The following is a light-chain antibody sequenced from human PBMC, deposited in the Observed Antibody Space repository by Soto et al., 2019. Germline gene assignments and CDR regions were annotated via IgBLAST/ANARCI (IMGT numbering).Light chain of an antibody. CDR3: QQRSNRPPTWT. V-gene: IGKV3-11*01. CDR2: DAS. Sequence: IVLTQSPATLSLSPGERATLSWESSQSVSSYFAWYQQKPGQAPRLLVNDASNRATGIPARFSGSGSGTDFTLTISSLEPEDFAVYYCQQRSNRPPTWTFGQGTKVDI. CDR1: QSVSSY. J-gene: IGKJ1*01.